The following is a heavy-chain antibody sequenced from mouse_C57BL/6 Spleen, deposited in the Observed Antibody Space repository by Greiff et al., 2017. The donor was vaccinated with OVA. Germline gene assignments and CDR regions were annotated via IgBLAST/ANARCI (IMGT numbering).Heavy chain of an antibody. CDR1: GFTFTDYY. V-gene: IGHV7-3*01. D-gene: IGHD3-2*02. CDR3: ARYIGSSGYNYFDY. CDR2: IRNKANGYTT. Sequence: EVQGVESGGGLVQPGGSLSLSCAASGFTFTDYYMSWVRQPPGKALEWLGFIRNKANGYTTEYSASVKGRFTISRDNSQSILYLQMNALRAEDSATYYCARYIGSSGYNYFDYWGQGTTLTVSS. J-gene: IGHJ2*01.